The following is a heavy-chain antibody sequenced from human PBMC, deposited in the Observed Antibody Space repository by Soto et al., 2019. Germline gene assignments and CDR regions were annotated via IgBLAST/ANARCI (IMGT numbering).Heavy chain of an antibody. CDR3: AKATATGGGAFEI. Sequence: GGSLRLSCAVSGFICSSYDMSWVRQAPGKGLAWVSTILVAGSQHYEDSVQGRFTISRDTSKNTVFLYMNSLTAGDTAVYYCAKATATGGGAFEIYGQGTMVTV. J-gene: IGHJ3*02. CDR1: GFICSSYD. CDR2: ILVAGSQ. D-gene: IGHD2-8*02. V-gene: IGHV3-23*01.